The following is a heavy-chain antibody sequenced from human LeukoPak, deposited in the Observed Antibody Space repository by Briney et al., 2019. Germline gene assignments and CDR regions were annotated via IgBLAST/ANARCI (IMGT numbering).Heavy chain of an antibody. CDR3: TTDLAALGKGEFDY. V-gene: IGHV3-15*01. J-gene: IGHJ4*02. CDR2: LKCKTDG. D-gene: IGHD6-13*01. CDR1: GFTFNDGW. Sequence: PGGSLRLSCAASGFTFNDGWMNWVRQAPGKGLEWVGHLKCKTDGDYAAPVRGRFTISRDDSRNTVYLQLNSLKIEDTAVYYCTTDLAALGKGEFDYWGQGTLVTVSS.